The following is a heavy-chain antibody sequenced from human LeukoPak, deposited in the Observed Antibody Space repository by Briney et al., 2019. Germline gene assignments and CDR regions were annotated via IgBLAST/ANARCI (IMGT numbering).Heavy chain of an antibody. V-gene: IGHV3-74*01. CDR2: INSDGSST. CDR3: GRILQYCRSPRCYHGNFDY. CDR1: GFTFSSYW. D-gene: IGHD2-2*01. Sequence: PGGSLRLSCAASGFTFSSYWMHWVRHARGKGLVWFSRINSDGSSTSYADSVKGRFTISRDNAKITLYLQMNRLRAEDTVVYYCGRILQYCRSPRCYHGNFDYWGPGSPGTVSP. J-gene: IGHJ4*02.